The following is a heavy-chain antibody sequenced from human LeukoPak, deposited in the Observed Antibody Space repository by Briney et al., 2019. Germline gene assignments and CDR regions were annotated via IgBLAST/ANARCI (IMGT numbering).Heavy chain of an antibody. CDR2: IKQDGSEK. CDR1: GFTFSSYW. D-gene: IGHD6-19*01. J-gene: IGHJ4*02. CDR3: ARARYSSGWYPNLFDY. V-gene: IGHV3-7*01. Sequence: GGSLRLSCAASGFTFSSYWMSWVRQAPGKGLEWVANIKQDGSEKYYVDSVKGRFTISRDNAKNSLYLQMNSLRAEDTAVYYCARARYSSGWYPNLFDYWGQGTLVTVPS.